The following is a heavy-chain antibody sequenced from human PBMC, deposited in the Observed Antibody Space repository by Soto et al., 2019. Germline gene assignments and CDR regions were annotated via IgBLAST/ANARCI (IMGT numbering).Heavy chain of an antibody. CDR1: GAKFTSNT. CDR3: ARERRTHLFY. Sequence: QVQLVQSGAEVKKPGSSVKVSCKASGAKFTSNTFSWVRQAPGQGLEWMGSVIPILGVAHYAQKFQGRVTITADMSTNTPYMELSSLTSGDTAIYFCARERRTHLFYWGQRTHITVSS. CDR2: VIPILGVA. J-gene: IGHJ4*02. V-gene: IGHV1-69*08.